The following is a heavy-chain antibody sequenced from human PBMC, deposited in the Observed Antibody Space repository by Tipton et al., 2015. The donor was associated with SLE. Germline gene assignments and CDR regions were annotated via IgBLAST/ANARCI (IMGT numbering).Heavy chain of an antibody. CDR2: ISSSSSYI. J-gene: IGHJ4*02. CDR3: ARALGYCSGGSCYHPFDY. CDR1: GFTFRNYA. Sequence: SLRLSCAASGFTFRNYAMTWVRQAPGKGLEWVSSISSSSSYIYYADSVKGRFTISRDNAKNSLYLQMNSLRAEDTAVYYCARALGYCSGGSCYHPFDYWGQGTLVTVSS. V-gene: IGHV3-21*01. D-gene: IGHD2-15*01.